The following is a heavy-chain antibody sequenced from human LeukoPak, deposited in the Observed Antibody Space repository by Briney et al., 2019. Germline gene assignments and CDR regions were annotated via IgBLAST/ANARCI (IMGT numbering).Heavy chain of an antibody. CDR2: IWYDGSKK. J-gene: IGHJ4*02. D-gene: IGHD6-6*01. Sequence: GGSLRLSCATSGFTFSSYAVYWVRQAPGKGLEWVAVIWYDGSKKYYADSVKGRFTISRDNSKNTLDLQMNSLRVEDTAVYYCAKDEGVGSWGNTWGLIYWGQGSLVTVSS. CDR3: AKDEGVGSWGNTWGLIY. CDR1: GFTFSSYA. V-gene: IGHV3-33*06.